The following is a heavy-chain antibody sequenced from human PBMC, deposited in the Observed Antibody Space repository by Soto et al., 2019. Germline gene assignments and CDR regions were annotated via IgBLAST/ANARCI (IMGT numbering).Heavy chain of an antibody. J-gene: IGHJ6*02. D-gene: IGHD2-15*01. CDR3: ARGYCSGGNCYSGMDV. CDR2: IIPIFGTA. Sequence: SVKVSCKASGGTFSSYAISWVRQAPGQGLEWMGGIIPIFGTANYAQKFQGRVTITADEPTSTAFMELSSLKSEDTAVFYCARGYCSGGNCYSGMDVWGQGTMVTVSS. CDR1: GGTFSSYA. V-gene: IGHV1-69*13.